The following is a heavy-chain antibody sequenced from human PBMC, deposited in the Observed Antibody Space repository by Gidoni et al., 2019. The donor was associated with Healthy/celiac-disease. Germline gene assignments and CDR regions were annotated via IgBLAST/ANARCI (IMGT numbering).Heavy chain of an antibody. CDR3: ARQRQLQNFDP. V-gene: IGHV3-7*01. Sequence: EVQLVVSRGGLVQPGGSLRLSLAALGFTFSSYWMSWVRQAPGKGLEWVANIKQDGSEKYYVDSVKGRFTISRDNAKNSLYLQMNSLRAEDTAVYYCARQRQLQNFDPWGQGTLVTVSS. J-gene: IGHJ5*02. D-gene: IGHD6-13*01. CDR2: IKQDGSEK. CDR1: GFTFSSYW.